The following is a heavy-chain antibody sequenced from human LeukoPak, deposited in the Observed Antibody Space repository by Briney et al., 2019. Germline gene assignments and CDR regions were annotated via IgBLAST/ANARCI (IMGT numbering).Heavy chain of an antibody. CDR2: ISWNSGSI. D-gene: IGHD5-18*01. J-gene: IGHJ3*02. V-gene: IGHV3-9*03. Sequence: GGSLRLSCAASGFTFDDYAMHWVRQAPGKGLEWVSSISWNSGSIGYADSVKGRFTISRDNAKSSLYLQMNSLRAEDMALYYCAKDETAMVSDAFDIWGQGTMVTVSS. CDR3: AKDETAMVSDAFDI. CDR1: GFTFDDYA.